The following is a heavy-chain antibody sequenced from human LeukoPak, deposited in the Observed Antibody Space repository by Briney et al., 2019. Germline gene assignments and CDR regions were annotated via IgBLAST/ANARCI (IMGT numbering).Heavy chain of an antibody. CDR3: AREKSYSSSSRDY. CDR1: GGSISSYY. CDR2: IYYSGST. Sequence: SETLSLTCTVSGGSISSYYWSWIRQPPGKGLEWIGYIYYSGSTYYNPSLKSRVTISVDTSKNQFSLKLSSVTAADTAVYYCAREKSYSSSSRDYWGQGTLVTVSS. J-gene: IGHJ4*02. V-gene: IGHV4-30-4*08. D-gene: IGHD6-6*01.